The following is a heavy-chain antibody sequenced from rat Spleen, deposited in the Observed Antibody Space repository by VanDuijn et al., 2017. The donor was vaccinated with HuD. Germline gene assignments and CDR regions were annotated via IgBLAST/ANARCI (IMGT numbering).Heavy chain of an antibody. D-gene: IGHD1-10*01. CDR1: GFTFSDYN. V-gene: IGHV5-22*01. Sequence: EVQLVESGGGLVQPGGSLKLSCAASGFTFSDYNMAWVRQAPKKGLEWATTISYEGSSTYYGDSVKGRFTISRDSTKSTLYLQVDSLRSEDTATYYCARPHNYRYVMDAWGQGASVTVSS. J-gene: IGHJ4*01. CDR2: ISYEGSST. CDR3: ARPHNYRYVMDA.